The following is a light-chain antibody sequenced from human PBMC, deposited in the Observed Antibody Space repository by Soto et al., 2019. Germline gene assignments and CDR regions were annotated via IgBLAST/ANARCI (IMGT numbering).Light chain of an antibody. CDR3: QTWDTGIVV. V-gene: IGLV4-69*01. CDR2: VKSDGSH. Sequence: QAVLTQSPSASASLGASVKLTCTLSSGHGNYVIAWHQQQPEKGPRFLMKVKSDGSHSKGDGIPDRFSGSSSGAERYLAISSLHSEDEADYFCQTWDTGIVVFGGGTKVTVL. J-gene: IGLJ2*01. CDR1: SGHGNYV.